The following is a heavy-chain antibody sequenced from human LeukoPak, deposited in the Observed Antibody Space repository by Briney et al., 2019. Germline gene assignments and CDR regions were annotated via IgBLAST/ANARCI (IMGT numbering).Heavy chain of an antibody. V-gene: IGHV1-2*02. CDR3: AREGYHRPAWFDA. D-gene: IGHD5-18*01. Sequence: GASVKGSCKASGYTFTGYYIHWVRQAPGQGLEWMGWMNPTNSGTNYAEKFQGRVTMTRDTSIITAYMELSSLRSDATAVYYCAREGYHRPAWFDAWGQGTLVTVSS. CDR2: MNPTNSGT. CDR1: GYTFTGYY. J-gene: IGHJ5*02.